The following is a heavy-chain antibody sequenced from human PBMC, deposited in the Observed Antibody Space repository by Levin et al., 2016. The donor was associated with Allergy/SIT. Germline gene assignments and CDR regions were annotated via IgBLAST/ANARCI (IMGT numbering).Heavy chain of an antibody. Sequence: GESLKISCKGSGYSFSSFWIGWVRQMPGKGLEWMGIIYPNDFDTRYSPSFKGQVTISVDKSSATAYLQWSSLKASDTAMYYCARPYDYTGFDYWGQGTLVTV. CDR2: IYPNDFDT. D-gene: IGHD4-11*01. CDR3: ARPYDYTGFDY. J-gene: IGHJ4*02. V-gene: IGHV5-51*01. CDR1: GYSFSSFW.